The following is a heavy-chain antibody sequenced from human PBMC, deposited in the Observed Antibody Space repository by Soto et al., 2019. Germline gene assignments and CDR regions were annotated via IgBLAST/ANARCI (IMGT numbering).Heavy chain of an antibody. Sequence: GESLKISCKGSGYSFTSYWIGWVRQMPGKGLKWMGIIYPGDSDTRYSPSFQGQVTISADKSISTAYLQWSSLKASDTVMYYCARLYSFAAAGVGYYYYYGMDVWGQGTTVTVSS. CDR2: IYPGDSDT. CDR1: GYSFTSYW. CDR3: ARLYSFAAAGVGYYYYYGMDV. D-gene: IGHD2-21*01. V-gene: IGHV5-51*01. J-gene: IGHJ6*02.